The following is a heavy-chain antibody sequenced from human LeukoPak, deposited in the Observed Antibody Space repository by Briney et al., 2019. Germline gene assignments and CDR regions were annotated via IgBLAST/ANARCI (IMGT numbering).Heavy chain of an antibody. CDR3: ARGLNDSWTGENY. Sequence: PSETLSLTCTVSGGSISSSSYYWGWIRQPPGKGLEWIGSIYYSGSTYYNPSLKSRVTISVDTSKNQFSLELSSVTAADTAVYYCARGLNDSWTGENYWGQGTLVTASS. D-gene: IGHD3-3*01. CDR1: GGSISSSSYY. CDR2: IYYSGST. J-gene: IGHJ4*02. V-gene: IGHV4-39*07.